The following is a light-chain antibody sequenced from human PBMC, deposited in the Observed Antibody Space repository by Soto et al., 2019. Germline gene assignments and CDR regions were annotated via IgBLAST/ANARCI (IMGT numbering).Light chain of an antibody. CDR3: QQYNEWPLT. J-gene: IGKJ4*01. CDR2: SAS. CDR1: QSVSNN. Sequence: EVVMTQSPATLSVSPGERATLSCRASQSVSNNLAWYQQKPGQAPRLSIYSASTRATGIPARFSGSASGTEFTLTISSLQSEDFAVYYCQQYNEWPLTFGGGTKVETK. V-gene: IGKV3-15*01.